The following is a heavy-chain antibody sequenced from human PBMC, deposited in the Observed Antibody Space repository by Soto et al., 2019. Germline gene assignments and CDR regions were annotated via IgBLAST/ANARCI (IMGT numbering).Heavy chain of an antibody. CDR3: AKANYYDSSGYYYYHYGMDV. CDR2: ISYDGSNK. V-gene: IGHV3-30*18. D-gene: IGHD3-22*01. CDR1: AFTFSSYG. J-gene: IGHJ6*02. Sequence: QVQLVESGGGVVQPGRSLRLSCAASAFTFSSYGMHWVRQAPGKGLDWVAVISYDGSNKYYADSVKGRFTISRDNSKNTLYLQMNSLRAEDTAVYYCAKANYYDSSGYYYYHYGMDVWGQGTTVTVPS.